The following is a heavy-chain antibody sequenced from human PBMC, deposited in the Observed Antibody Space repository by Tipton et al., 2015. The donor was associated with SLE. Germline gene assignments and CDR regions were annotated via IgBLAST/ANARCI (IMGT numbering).Heavy chain of an antibody. Sequence: TLSLTCTVSRDSITSRGYYWSWIRQQPGKGLEWIGYVYYSGNTYYNPSPKSRVTISVDTPKNQFSLEVRSVTATDAAVYYCARLPSYFYHLDFWGTGTTVTVSS. J-gene: IGHJ6*03. CDR1: RDSITSRGYY. V-gene: IGHV4-31*03. CDR2: VYYSGNT. CDR3: ARLPSYFYHLDF.